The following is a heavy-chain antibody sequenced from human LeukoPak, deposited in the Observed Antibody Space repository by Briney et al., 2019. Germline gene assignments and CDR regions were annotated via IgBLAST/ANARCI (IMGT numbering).Heavy chain of an antibody. Sequence: GESLKISCKGSGYSFTSYWIGWVRQMPGKGLEWMGIIYPGDSDTRYSPSFQGQVTTSADKSISAAYLQWSSLKASDTAMYYCARSLYCGGDCYSYYFDYWGQGTLVTVSS. J-gene: IGHJ4*02. CDR2: IYPGDSDT. D-gene: IGHD2-21*02. CDR3: ARSLYCGGDCYSYYFDY. V-gene: IGHV5-51*01. CDR1: GYSFTSYW.